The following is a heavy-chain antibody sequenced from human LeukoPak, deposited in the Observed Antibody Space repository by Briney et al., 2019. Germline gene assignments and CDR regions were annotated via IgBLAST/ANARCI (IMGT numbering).Heavy chain of an antibody. CDR2: INPNSGGT. D-gene: IGHD5-18*01. V-gene: IGHV1-2*02. Sequence: VSVKVSCKASGYTFTGYYMHWVRQAPGQGLEWMGWINPNSGGTNYAQKFQGRVIMTRDTSISTAYMELSSLRSDDTAVYYCARIYKGDSYGNYWGQGTLVTVSS. CDR1: GYTFTGYY. CDR3: ARIYKGDSYGNY. J-gene: IGHJ4*02.